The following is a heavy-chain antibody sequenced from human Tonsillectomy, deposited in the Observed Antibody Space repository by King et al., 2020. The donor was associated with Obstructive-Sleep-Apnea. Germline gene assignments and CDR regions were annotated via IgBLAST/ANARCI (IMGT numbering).Heavy chain of an antibody. J-gene: IGHJ5*02. Sequence: VQLQQWGAGLLKPSETLSLTCAVYGGSFSGYYWSWIRQPPGKGLEWIGEINHSGSTNYNPSLKSRVTISVDTSKNPFSLKLSSVTAADTAVYYCARVGYYGSGAAPWGQGTLVTVSS. V-gene: IGHV4-34*01. D-gene: IGHD3-10*01. CDR3: ARVGYYGSGAAP. CDR2: INHSGST. CDR1: GGSFSGYY.